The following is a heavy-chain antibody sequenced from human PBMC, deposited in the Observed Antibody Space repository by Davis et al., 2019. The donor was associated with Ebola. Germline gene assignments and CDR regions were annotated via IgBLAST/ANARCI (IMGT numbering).Heavy chain of an antibody. J-gene: IGHJ2*01. CDR1: GFTFSSYW. CDR3: ARDRQLWMFWYFDL. CDR2: INSDGRTT. V-gene: IGHV3-74*01. Sequence: GESLKISCAASGFTFSSYWMSWVRQAPGKGLVWVSRINSDGRTTAYADSVKGRFTISRDNAKNSLYLQMNSLRAEDTAVYYCARDRQLWMFWYFDLWGRGTLVTVSS. D-gene: IGHD5-18*01.